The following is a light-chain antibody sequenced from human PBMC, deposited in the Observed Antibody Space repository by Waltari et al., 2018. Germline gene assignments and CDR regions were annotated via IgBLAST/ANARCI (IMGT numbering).Light chain of an antibody. CDR2: KDS. CDR1: ALPKQY. Sequence: SYELTQPPSVSVSPGQTARITCPGEALPKQYAYWYQQKPGQAPVLVIYKDSERPSGIPERFSGSSSGTTVTLTISGVQAEDEADYYCQSADSSGTYVVFGGGTKLTVL. J-gene: IGLJ2*01. V-gene: IGLV3-25*03. CDR3: QSADSSGTYVV.